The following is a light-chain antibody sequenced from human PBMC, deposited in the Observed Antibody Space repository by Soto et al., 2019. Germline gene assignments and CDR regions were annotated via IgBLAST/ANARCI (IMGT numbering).Light chain of an antibody. CDR3: QQRSNWPPYT. J-gene: IGKJ2*01. Sequence: EIVLTQSPATLSLSPGERATLSCRASQSVSSYLAWYQQKPGQAPRLLIYDASTRATGIPARFSGSGSGTDFTLTISSLEPEDFAVYYCQQRSNWPPYTCGQGTKLEIK. V-gene: IGKV3-11*01. CDR1: QSVSSY. CDR2: DAS.